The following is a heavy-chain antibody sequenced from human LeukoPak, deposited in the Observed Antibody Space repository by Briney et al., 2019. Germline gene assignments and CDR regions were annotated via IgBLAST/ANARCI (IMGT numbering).Heavy chain of an antibody. CDR1: GGSFSGYH. CDR2: INHSGST. D-gene: IGHD6-25*01. V-gene: IGHV4-34*01. J-gene: IGHJ4*02. CDR3: ARGGPHYLARLDPFDF. Sequence: SETLSLTSAVYGGSFSGYHWSWIRQPPGKGLEWIGEINHSGSTNYNPSLKSRVTISVDTSKNQFSLKLSSMTATDTAVYYCARGGPHYLARLDPFDFWGRGTLVTVSS.